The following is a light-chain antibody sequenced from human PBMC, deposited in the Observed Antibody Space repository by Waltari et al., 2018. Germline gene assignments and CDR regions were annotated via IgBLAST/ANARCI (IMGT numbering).Light chain of an antibody. Sequence: IVMTQSPLLLPVTPGEPASIACKSSRSLLHSSGYNYVDWYLPKPGQSPQLLISLGSNRASGVPDRFSGSGSGTDFTLKISRVEAEDVGVYYCMQALQSPLTFGGGTKVEIK. J-gene: IGKJ4*01. CDR1: RSLLHSSGYNY. CDR2: LGS. V-gene: IGKV2-28*01. CDR3: MQALQSPLT.